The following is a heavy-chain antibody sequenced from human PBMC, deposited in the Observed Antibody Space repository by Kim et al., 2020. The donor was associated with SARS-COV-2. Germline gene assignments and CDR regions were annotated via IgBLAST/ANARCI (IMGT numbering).Heavy chain of an antibody. Sequence: SETLSLTCAVYGGSFSGYYWSWIRQPPGKGLEWIGEINHSGSTNYNPSLKSRVTLSVDTSKNQFSLKLSSVTAADPAVYYCARGRGGPTGVTLGLGYYYYYGMDVWGQGPTVTVPS. CDR3: ARGRGGPTGVTLGLGYYYYYGMDV. CDR1: GGSFSGYY. J-gene: IGHJ6*02. CDR2: INHSGST. V-gene: IGHV4-34*01. D-gene: IGHD3-10*01.